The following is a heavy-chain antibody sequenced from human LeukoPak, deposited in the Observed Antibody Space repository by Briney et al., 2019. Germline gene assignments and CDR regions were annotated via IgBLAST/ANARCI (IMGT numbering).Heavy chain of an antibody. Sequence: SETLSLTCTVSGGSISSGGYYWSWIRQHPGKGLEWIGYIYYSGSTYNNPTLKSRVTISVDTSKNQFSLKLSSVTAADTAVYYCARVYSNYVGPYYFDYWGQGTLVTVSS. CDR1: GGSISSGGYY. J-gene: IGHJ4*02. D-gene: IGHD4-11*01. CDR2: IYYSGST. V-gene: IGHV4-31*03. CDR3: ARVYSNYVGPYYFDY.